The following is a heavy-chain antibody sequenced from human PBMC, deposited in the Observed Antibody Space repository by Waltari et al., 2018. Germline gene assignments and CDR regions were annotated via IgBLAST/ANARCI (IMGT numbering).Heavy chain of an antibody. V-gene: IGHV4-34*01. CDR1: GGSFSGYY. J-gene: IGHJ4*02. CDR2: INHSGST. Sequence: QVQLQQWGAGLLKPSETLSLTCAVYGGSFSGYYCSWIRQPPGKGLEWIGEINHSGSTNYNPSLKSRVTISVDTSKNQFSLKLSSVTAADTAVYYCARVVRDGYNIFDYWGQGTLVTVSS. D-gene: IGHD5-12*01. CDR3: ARVVRDGYNIFDY.